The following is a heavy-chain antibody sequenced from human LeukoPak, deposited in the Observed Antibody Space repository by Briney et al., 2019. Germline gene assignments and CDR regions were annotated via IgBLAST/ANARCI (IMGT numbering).Heavy chain of an antibody. D-gene: IGHD5-18*01. V-gene: IGHV3-53*01. CDR1: GFTVSSNY. CDR2: IYRGGST. J-gene: IGHJ4*02. Sequence: TGGSLRPSCAASGFTVSSNYMSWVRQAPGKGLEWVSVIYRGGSTYYADSVKGRFTTSRDNSKNTLYLQMNSLRAEDTAVYYCARVLSEHTAIFDYWGQGTLVTVSS. CDR3: ARVLSEHTAIFDY.